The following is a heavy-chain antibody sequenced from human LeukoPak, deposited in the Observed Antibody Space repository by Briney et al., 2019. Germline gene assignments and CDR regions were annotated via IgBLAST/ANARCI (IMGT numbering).Heavy chain of an antibody. J-gene: IGHJ6*02. D-gene: IGHD3-9*01. CDR1: GFTFSTYA. V-gene: IGHV3-30*14. CDR3: ARAPTYYDMLTGYLPSYGMDV. CDR2: ISYDGNNK. Sequence: PGGSLRLSCAASGFTFSTYAMYWVRQAPGKGLEWVAVISYDGNNKYYVDSVKGRFTISRDNSKNTLYLQMNSLRAEDTAVYYCARAPTYYDMLTGYLPSYGMDVWGQGTTVTVSS.